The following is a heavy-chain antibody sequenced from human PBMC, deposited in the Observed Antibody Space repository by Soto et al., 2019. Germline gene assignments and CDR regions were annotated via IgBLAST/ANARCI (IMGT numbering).Heavy chain of an antibody. CDR2: IYYSGST. Sequence: SETLSLTCTVSGGSISSGGYYWSWIRQHPGKGLEWIGYIYYSGSTYYNPSLKSRVTISIDTSKNQFSLKLSSVTAADTAMYYCARDISSSSENNWFDPWGQEPWSPSPQ. J-gene: IGHJ5*02. V-gene: IGHV4-31*03. CDR3: ARDISSSSENNWFDP. CDR1: GGSISSGGYY. D-gene: IGHD6-6*01.